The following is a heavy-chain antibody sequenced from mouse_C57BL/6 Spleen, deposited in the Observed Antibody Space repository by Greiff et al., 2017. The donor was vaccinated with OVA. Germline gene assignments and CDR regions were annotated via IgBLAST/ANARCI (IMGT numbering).Heavy chain of an antibody. CDR3: ASGRNYGSSPFDY. CDR1: GYAFSSSW. Sequence: QVQLQQSGPELVKPGASVKISCKASGYAFSSSWMNWVKQRPGTGLEWIGRIYPGDGDTNYNGKFKGKATLTADKSSSIAYMQLSSLTSEDSAVYFCASGRNYGSSPFDYWGQGTTLTVSS. V-gene: IGHV1-82*01. J-gene: IGHJ2*01. CDR2: IYPGDGDT. D-gene: IGHD1-1*01.